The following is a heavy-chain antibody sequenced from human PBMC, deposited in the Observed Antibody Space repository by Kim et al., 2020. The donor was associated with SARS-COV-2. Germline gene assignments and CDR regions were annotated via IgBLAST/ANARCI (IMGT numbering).Heavy chain of an antibody. V-gene: IGHV5-51*01. J-gene: IGHJ5*02. CDR2: IYPGDSAT. Sequence: GESLKISCKGSGYSFTSYWIGWVRQMPGKGLEWMGIIYPGDSATRYSPSFQGQVTISADKSISTAYLQWSSLKASDTAMYYCARNHGDFWSGYYANWFDPWGQGTLVTVSS. CDR1: GYSFTSYW. CDR3: ARNHGDFWSGYYANWFDP. D-gene: IGHD3-3*01.